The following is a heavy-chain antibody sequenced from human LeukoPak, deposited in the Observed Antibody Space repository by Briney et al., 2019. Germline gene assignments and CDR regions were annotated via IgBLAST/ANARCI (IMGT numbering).Heavy chain of an antibody. CDR1: GFTFSNYG. V-gene: IGHV3-9*03. CDR3: AKGGGGRLIYYYYMDV. J-gene: IGHJ6*03. Sequence: GGSLRLSCAASGFTFSNYGMNWVRQAPGKGLEWVSGITWNSDAIDYADSVKGRFTISRDNAKNSLYLQMNSLRVEDMALYYCAKGGGGRLIYYYYMDVWGKGTTVTVSS. D-gene: IGHD3-16*01. CDR2: ITWNSDAI.